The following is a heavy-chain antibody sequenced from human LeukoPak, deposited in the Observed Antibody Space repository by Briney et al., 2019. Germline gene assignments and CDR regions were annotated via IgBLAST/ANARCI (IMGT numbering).Heavy chain of an antibody. CDR3: AKDRGQLVPKYNWFDP. V-gene: IGHV3-23*01. D-gene: IGHD6-6*01. Sequence: GGSLRLSCAASGFTFSSYAMNWVRQAPGKGLEWVSAISSSGSSTYYADSVKGRFTISRDSSKNTLYLQMNSLRAEDTAVYYCAKDRGQLVPKYNWFDPWGQGTLVTASS. CDR2: ISSSGSST. CDR1: GFTFSSYA. J-gene: IGHJ5*02.